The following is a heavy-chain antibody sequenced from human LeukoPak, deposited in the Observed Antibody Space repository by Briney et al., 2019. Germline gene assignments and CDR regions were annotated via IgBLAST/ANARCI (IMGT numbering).Heavy chain of an antibody. Sequence: KPSETLSLTCTVSGGSISSYYWSWIRQPPGKGLEWIGYIYYSGSTNYNPSLKSRVTISVDTSKNQFSLKLSSVTAADTAVYYCARKGSSGYYSPYFDYWGQGTLVTVSS. V-gene: IGHV4-59*01. CDR3: ARKGSSGYYSPYFDY. CDR1: GGSISSYY. CDR2: IYYSGST. D-gene: IGHD3-22*01. J-gene: IGHJ4*02.